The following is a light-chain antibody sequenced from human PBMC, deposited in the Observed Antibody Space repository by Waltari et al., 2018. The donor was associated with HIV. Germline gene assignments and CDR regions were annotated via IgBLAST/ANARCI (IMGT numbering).Light chain of an antibody. Sequence: ETVMTQSPATLSVSPGEGATLSCRARQSVSSNVAWYQQKPGQAPRLLIYGGSTRATGVPARFSVSGSGTEFTLTISSLQSEDFAVDYCQQYKNWWTFGQGTKVEIK. CDR2: GGS. V-gene: IGKV3-15*01. CDR1: QSVSSN. J-gene: IGKJ1*01. CDR3: QQYKNWWT.